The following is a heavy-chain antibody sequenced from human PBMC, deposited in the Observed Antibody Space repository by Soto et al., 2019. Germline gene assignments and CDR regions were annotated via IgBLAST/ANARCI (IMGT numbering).Heavy chain of an antibody. CDR3: ARDTYYYDSSGYYSYAFDI. Sequence: ASVKVSCKASGYTFTSYGISWVRQAPGQGLEWMGWISAYNGNTNYAQKLQGRVTMTTDTSKSTAYMALRSLRSDDTDVYYCARDTYYYDSSGYYSYAFDIWGQGTMVTVSS. CDR1: GYTFTSYG. J-gene: IGHJ3*02. CDR2: ISAYNGNT. V-gene: IGHV1-18*01. D-gene: IGHD3-22*01.